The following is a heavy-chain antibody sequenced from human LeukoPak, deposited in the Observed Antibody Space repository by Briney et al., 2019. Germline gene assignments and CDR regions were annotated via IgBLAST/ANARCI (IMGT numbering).Heavy chain of an antibody. Sequence: GGSLRLSCAASGSTFSSYGMHWVRQAPGKGLEWVAVISYNGSNKYYADSVKGRFTISRDNSKNTLYLQMNSLRAEDTAVYYCAKDDIAAAGRYYYYYGMDVWGQGTTVTVSS. V-gene: IGHV3-30*18. CDR2: ISYNGSNK. CDR3: AKDDIAAAGRYYYYYGMDV. CDR1: GSTFSSYG. J-gene: IGHJ6*02. D-gene: IGHD6-13*01.